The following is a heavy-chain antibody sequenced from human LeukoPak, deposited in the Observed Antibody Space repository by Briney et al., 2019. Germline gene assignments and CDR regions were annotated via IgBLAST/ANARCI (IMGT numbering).Heavy chain of an antibody. CDR3: AKDRYDSGGYYSYYFDC. Sequence: GGSLRLSCAASGFTFSSYNMNWVRQTPGKGLEWVSSISSSSSFIYYADSVKGRFTISRDNSKNTLFLQMNSLRAEDTAVYYCAKDRYDSGGYYSYYFDCWGQGTLVTVSS. V-gene: IGHV3-21*04. CDR1: GFTFSSYN. CDR2: ISSSSSFI. J-gene: IGHJ4*02. D-gene: IGHD3-22*01.